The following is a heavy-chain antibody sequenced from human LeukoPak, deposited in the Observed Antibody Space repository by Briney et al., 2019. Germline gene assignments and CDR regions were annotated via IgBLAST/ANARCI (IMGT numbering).Heavy chain of an antibody. Sequence: ASVKVSCKASGYTFTSYGISWVRQAPGQGLEWMGWISAYNGNTNYAQKLQGRVTMTTDKSTSTAYMELSSLRSEDTAVYYCARTDYYDSSGLDYWGQGTLVTVSS. D-gene: IGHD3-22*01. V-gene: IGHV1-18*01. CDR1: GYTFTSYG. J-gene: IGHJ4*02. CDR3: ARTDYYDSSGLDY. CDR2: ISAYNGNT.